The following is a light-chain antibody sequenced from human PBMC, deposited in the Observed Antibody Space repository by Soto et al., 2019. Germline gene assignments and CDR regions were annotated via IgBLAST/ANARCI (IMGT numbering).Light chain of an antibody. V-gene: IGKV3-20*01. CDR1: QSGSSSY. J-gene: IGKJ3*01. CDR2: DAS. CDR3: QQYGISFT. Sequence: EIVLTQSPGTLSLSPGERATLSCRASQSGSSSYLAWYQQKPGQAPRLLIYDASSRATGIPDRFSGSGSGTAFTHAICRFEREALAVCGCQQYGISFTFGRGPKVDIK.